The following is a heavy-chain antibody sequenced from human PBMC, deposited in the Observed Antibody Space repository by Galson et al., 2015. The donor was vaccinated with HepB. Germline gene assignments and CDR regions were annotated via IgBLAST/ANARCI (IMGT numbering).Heavy chain of an antibody. CDR3: ARDRYSHNLDAEY. J-gene: IGHJ4*02. CDR1: GDSISSSNYY. Sequence: ETLSLTCTVSGDSISSSNYYWAWIRQPPGKGLEWIATIYHSGDTYYNPSLQHRVTISIDTSRNEFYLKVKSGTAADAAVYYCARDRYSHNLDAEYWGQGTLVTVSS. CDR2: IYHSGDT. D-gene: IGHD3/OR15-3a*01. V-gene: IGHV4-39*02.